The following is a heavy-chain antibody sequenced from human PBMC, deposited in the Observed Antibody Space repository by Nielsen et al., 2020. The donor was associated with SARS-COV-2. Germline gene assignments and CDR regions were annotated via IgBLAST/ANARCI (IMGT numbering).Heavy chain of an antibody. V-gene: IGHV3-9*01. Sequence: SLKISCAASGFTFDYYAMHWVRQAPGKGLEWVSGISWHSGSIGYADSVKGRLTISRDNAKNSLYLQMNSLRAEDTALYYCAKLYSGYDPGDYWGQGTLVTVSS. CDR1: GFTFDYYA. D-gene: IGHD5-12*01. J-gene: IGHJ4*02. CDR3: AKLYSGYDPGDY. CDR2: ISWHSGSI.